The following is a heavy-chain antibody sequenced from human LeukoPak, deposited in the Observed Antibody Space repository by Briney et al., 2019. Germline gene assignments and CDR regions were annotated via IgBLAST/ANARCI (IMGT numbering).Heavy chain of an antibody. Sequence: PGGSLRLSCAASGFTFSSYSVAWVRQAPGKGLEWVSSISSTSTYIYYADSVKGRFTISRDNAKNSLYLQMNRLRAEDTAVYYCARDYGFCPRDWGQGTLVTVSP. CDR1: GFTFSSYS. D-gene: IGHD3-3*01. CDR3: ARDYGFCPRD. CDR2: ISSTSTYI. J-gene: IGHJ4*02. V-gene: IGHV3-21*01.